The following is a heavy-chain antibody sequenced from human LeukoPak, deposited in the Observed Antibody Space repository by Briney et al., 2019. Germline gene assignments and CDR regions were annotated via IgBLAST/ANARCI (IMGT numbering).Heavy chain of an antibody. Sequence: PGGSLRLSCAASGFTFSSYWMHWVRQAPGKGLVWVSRINSDGSSRSYADSVKGRFTISKDNAKNTVYLQMNSLRAEDTAVYYCVSFYETYWGRGTLVTVSS. CDR2: INSDGSSR. D-gene: IGHD2/OR15-2a*01. CDR3: VSFYETY. CDR1: GFTFSSYW. V-gene: IGHV3-74*01. J-gene: IGHJ4*02.